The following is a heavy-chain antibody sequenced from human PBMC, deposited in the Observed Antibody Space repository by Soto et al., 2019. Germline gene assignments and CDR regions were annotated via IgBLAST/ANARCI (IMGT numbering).Heavy chain of an antibody. V-gene: IGHV3-48*02. D-gene: IGHD3-3*01. CDR3: ARDEYYDFWSGYPSPNYFDY. CDR2: ISSSSSTI. Sequence: GGSLRLSCAASGFTFSSYSMNWVRQAPGKGLEWVSYISSSSSTIYYADSVKGRFTISRDNAKNSLYLQMNSLRDEDTAVYYCARDEYYDFWSGYPSPNYFDYWGQGTLVTVSS. J-gene: IGHJ4*02. CDR1: GFTFSSYS.